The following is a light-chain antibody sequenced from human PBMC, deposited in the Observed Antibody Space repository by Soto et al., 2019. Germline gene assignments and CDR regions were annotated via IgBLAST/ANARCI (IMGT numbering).Light chain of an antibody. CDR1: QSVNSNS. CDR2: AAS. CDR3: QQYGSSPLT. J-gene: IGKJ4*01. Sequence: EIVLTQSPGTLSLSPGERATLSCGASQSVNSNSLAWYQQTPDQAPRLLFYAASNRASGVPDRFSASGSGTDFTLTISRLEPEDFAVYHCQQYGSSPLTFGGGTKVEIK. V-gene: IGKV3-20*01.